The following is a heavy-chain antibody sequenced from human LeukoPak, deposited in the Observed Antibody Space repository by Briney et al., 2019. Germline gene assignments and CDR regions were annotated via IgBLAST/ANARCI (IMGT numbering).Heavy chain of an antibody. CDR1: GFTVSSNY. V-gene: IGHV3-74*01. J-gene: IGHJ6*03. CDR2: INTDGSAA. D-gene: IGHD2-2*03. CDR3: AGDPGYFYLPYYYYMDV. Sequence: GGSLRLSCAASGFTVSSNYMNWVRQAPGKGLLWVARINTDGSAATYADSVKGRFTISRDNAKNTVYLQMNSLRAEDTAVYFCAGDPGYFYLPYYYYMDVWGKGTTVTVSS.